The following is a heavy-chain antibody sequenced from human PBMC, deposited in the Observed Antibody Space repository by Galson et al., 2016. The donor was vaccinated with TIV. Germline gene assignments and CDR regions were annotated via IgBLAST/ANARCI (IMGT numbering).Heavy chain of an antibody. D-gene: IGHD2-15*01. CDR2: ILPILGVP. CDR1: GGSFSSHS. J-gene: IGHJ6*03. V-gene: IGHV1-69*04. CDR3: AREKEIVVVGSTTLHYYYNMDV. Sequence: SVKVSCKASGGSFSSHSINWVRQAPGQGLEWMGRILPILGVPNYARKFQGRVTFKADTSTSTAYMEVSRLHSEDTATYFCAREKEIVVVGSTTLHYYYNMDVWGQGTTVTVSS.